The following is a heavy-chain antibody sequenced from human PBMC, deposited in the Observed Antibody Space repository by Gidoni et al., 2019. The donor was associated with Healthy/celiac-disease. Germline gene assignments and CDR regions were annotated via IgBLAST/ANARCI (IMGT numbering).Heavy chain of an antibody. V-gene: IGHV3-21*01. CDR3: ARDPNYYDSNGYYY. D-gene: IGHD3-22*01. J-gene: IGHJ4*02. Sequence: EVQLVESGGGLVKPGESLRPSCAASGFTFSSYSMNWVRQAPVKGLEWVSCISISSHYRYNADSVNGRFTSSRDNAKNSLYRKMNSRRAEDTAVYYCARDPNYYDSNGYYYGGLGTLVTVSS. CDR2: ISISSHYR. CDR1: GFTFSSYS.